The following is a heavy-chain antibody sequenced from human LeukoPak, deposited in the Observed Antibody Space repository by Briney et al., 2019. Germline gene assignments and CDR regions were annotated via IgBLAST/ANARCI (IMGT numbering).Heavy chain of an antibody. CDR2: LYYSGST. D-gene: IGHD6-13*01. Sequence: SDTLSLICTFSGRSISRYYWIWIRQPPGKGLEWIGYLYYSGSTNYDPSLKSRVTISVDTSKIQFSLKLSSVTAADTAVYYCERDRAGIAAAGTNYYYYYMDVWGKGTTVTVSS. CDR1: GRSISRYY. V-gene: IGHV4-59*01. CDR3: ERDRAGIAAAGTNYYYYYMDV. J-gene: IGHJ6*03.